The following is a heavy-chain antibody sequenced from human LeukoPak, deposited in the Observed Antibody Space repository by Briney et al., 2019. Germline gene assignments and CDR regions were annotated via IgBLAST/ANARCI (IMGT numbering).Heavy chain of an antibody. Sequence: SETLSLTCAVYGGSFSNYYWSWIRKPPGKGLEWIGEINDSGRINYNPSLMSRVTASVDTSKNQFSLRLTSVTATDTAVYYCARRWNYGRNYYIDVWGNGATVSVPS. CDR2: INDSGRI. D-gene: IGHD1-7*01. CDR1: GGSFSNYY. J-gene: IGHJ6*03. CDR3: ARRWNYGRNYYIDV. V-gene: IGHV4-34*01.